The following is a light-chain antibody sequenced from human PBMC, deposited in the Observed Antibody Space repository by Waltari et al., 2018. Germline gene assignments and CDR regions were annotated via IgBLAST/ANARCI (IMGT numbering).Light chain of an antibody. J-gene: IGKJ1*01. CDR3: QKYGTLPAT. Sequence: EIVLTQSPGTLSLSPGERATLSCRASQSVRRTLAWYQQKPGQAPRLLIYDAPTRATGIPDRFSGSGSGTDFSLTISRLEPEDFAVYFCQKYGTLPATFGQGTKVEIK. CDR1: QSVRRT. V-gene: IGKV3-20*01. CDR2: DAP.